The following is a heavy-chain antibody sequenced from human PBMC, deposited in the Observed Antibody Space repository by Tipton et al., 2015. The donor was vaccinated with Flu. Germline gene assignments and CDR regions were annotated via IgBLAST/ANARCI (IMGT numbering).Heavy chain of an antibody. D-gene: IGHD3-10*01. J-gene: IGHJ5*02. V-gene: IGHV3-7*01. CDR1: GSTLSNYW. CDR2: INQNGSKI. Sequence: SLRLSCAASGSTLSNYWMNWVRQAPGKGLEWVANINQNGSKIYYVDSVEGRFTISRDNAKNSLYLQMNSLRAEDTGIYFCVRAIGTAGSSWGQGTQVTVSS. CDR3: VRAIGTAGSS.